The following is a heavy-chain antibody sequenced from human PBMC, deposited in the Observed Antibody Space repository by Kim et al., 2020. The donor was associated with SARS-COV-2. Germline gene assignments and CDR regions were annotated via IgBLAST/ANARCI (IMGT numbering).Heavy chain of an antibody. CDR1: GFTFSSYS. Sequence: GGSLRLSCAASGFTFSSYSMNWVRQAPGKGLEWVSSISSSSSYIYYADSVKGRFTISRDNAKNSLYLQMNSLRAEDTAVYYCARDLPTPIVDYYYYGMDVWGQGTTVTVSS. V-gene: IGHV3-21*01. J-gene: IGHJ6*02. CDR2: ISSSSSYI. D-gene: IGHD2-15*01. CDR3: ARDLPTPIVDYYYYGMDV.